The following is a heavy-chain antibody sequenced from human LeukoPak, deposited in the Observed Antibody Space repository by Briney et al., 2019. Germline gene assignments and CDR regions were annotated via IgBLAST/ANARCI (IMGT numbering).Heavy chain of an antibody. D-gene: IGHD2-15*01. J-gene: IGHJ6*02. Sequence: SETLSLTCAVYGGSFNGYYWSWIRQPPGKGLEWIGEVYHSGSTSYNPSLLSRVTISVDKSKNQFSLEMRSVTAADTAVYYCARDVTRQVMDVWGQGTTVTVSS. CDR3: ARDVTRQVMDV. CDR2: VYHSGST. CDR1: GGSFNGYY. V-gene: IGHV4-34*01.